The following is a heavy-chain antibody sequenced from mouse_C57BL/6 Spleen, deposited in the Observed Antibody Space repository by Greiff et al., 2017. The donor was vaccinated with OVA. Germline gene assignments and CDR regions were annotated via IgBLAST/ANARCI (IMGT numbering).Heavy chain of an antibody. Sequence: EVKLMESGAELVRPGAPVKLSCIASGFNIKDDYMHWVKQRPEQGLEWIGWIDPENGDTEYASKFQGKATITADTSSNTAYLQLSSLTSEDTAVYYCTTTAMDYWGQGTSVTVSS. CDR1: GFNIKDDY. J-gene: IGHJ4*01. CDR3: TTTAMDY. CDR2: IDPENGDT. V-gene: IGHV14-4*01.